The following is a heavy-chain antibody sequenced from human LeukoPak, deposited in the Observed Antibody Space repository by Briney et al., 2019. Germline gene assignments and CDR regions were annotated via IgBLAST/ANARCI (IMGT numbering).Heavy chain of an antibody. CDR2: IYHSGST. CDR3: ARGVMITFGGVIVHSHAFDI. CDR1: GYSIGSGYY. J-gene: IGHJ3*02. Sequence: PSETLSLTCAVSGYSIGSGYYWGWIRQPPGKGLEWIGSIYHSGSTYYNPSLKSRVTISVDTSKNQFPLKLSSVTAADTAVYYCARGVMITFGGVIVHSHAFDIWGQGTMVTVSS. V-gene: IGHV4-38-2*01. D-gene: IGHD3-16*02.